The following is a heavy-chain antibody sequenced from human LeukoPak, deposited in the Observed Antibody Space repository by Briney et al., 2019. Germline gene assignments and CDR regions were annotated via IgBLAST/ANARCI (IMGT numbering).Heavy chain of an antibody. V-gene: IGHV3-30-3*01. Sequence: GGSLRLSCGASGFSFSIYTMQWVRQAPGKGLEWVALISYDGNNKNYAASVKGRFIISRDNSKSTLYLQMNSLRAEDTAVHYCARAAHFYSNAFDIWGQGTMVTVSS. CDR1: GFSFSIYT. D-gene: IGHD6-13*01. CDR2: ISYDGNNK. J-gene: IGHJ3*02. CDR3: ARAAHFYSNAFDI.